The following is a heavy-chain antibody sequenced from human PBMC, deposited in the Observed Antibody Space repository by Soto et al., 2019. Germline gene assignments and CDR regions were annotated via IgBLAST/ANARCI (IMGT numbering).Heavy chain of an antibody. J-gene: IGHJ6*02. CDR3: ARQVGYSSGWYYYYYHGMDV. V-gene: IGHV5-51*01. CDR2: IYPGDSDT. D-gene: IGHD6-19*01. Sequence: GESLKISCKGSGYSFTSYWIGWVRQMPGKGLEWMGIIYPGDSDTRYSPSFQGQVTISADKSISTAYLQWSSLKASDTAMYYCARQVGYSSGWYYYYYHGMDVCGQGTTVTVSS. CDR1: GYSFTSYW.